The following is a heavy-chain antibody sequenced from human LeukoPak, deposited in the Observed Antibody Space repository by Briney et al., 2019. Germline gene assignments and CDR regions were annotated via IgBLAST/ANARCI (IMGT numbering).Heavy chain of an antibody. CDR3: SRDFVGAEDY. CDR2: INPAGSVT. Sequence: GGSLRLSCSASGFTISSYWMHWVRQAPGKGLVWVSRINPAGSVTNHADSVRGRFTISRDTATNALYLEMNSLRAEDTAVYYCSRDFVGAEDYWGQGTLVTVSS. J-gene: IGHJ4*02. V-gene: IGHV3-74*01. D-gene: IGHD3-16*01. CDR1: GFTISSYW.